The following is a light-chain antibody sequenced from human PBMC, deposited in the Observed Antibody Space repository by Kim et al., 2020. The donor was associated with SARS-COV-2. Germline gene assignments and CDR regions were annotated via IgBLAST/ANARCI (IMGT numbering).Light chain of an antibody. Sequence: SSIGDRVTITCRASQGIGTWLAWYQQEPGKAPKLLIFDASSLQSGVPSRFSGSGSGTQFTLTISSLQPDDFGTYFCQQYSRDSRTFGQGTKVEIK. V-gene: IGKV1-5*01. CDR3: QQYSRDSRT. CDR1: QGIGTW. CDR2: DAS. J-gene: IGKJ1*01.